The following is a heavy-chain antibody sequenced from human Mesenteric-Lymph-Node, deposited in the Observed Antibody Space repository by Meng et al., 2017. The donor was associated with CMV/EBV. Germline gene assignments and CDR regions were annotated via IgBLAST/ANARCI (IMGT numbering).Heavy chain of an antibody. CDR3: AKDASSRAVTYFDY. D-gene: IGHD4-11*01. CDR2: ISYDGSNK. CDR1: GFTFSSYA. J-gene: IGHJ4*02. Sequence: GESLKISCAASGFTFSSYAMHWVRQAPGKGLEWVAVISYDGSNKYYADSVKGRFTISRDNSKNTLYLQMNSLRAEDTAFYYCAKDASSRAVTYFDYWGQGTLVTVSS. V-gene: IGHV3-30-3*01.